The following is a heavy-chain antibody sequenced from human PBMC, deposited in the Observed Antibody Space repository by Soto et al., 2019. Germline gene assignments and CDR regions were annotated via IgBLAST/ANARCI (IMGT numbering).Heavy chain of an antibody. Sequence: RGESLKISCKGSGYSFTSYWIGWVRQMPGKGLEWMGIIYPGDSDTRYSPSFQGQVTISADKSISTAYLQWSSLKASDTAMYYCARSSYGNYYYYGMDVWGQGXTVTVSS. V-gene: IGHV5-51*01. J-gene: IGHJ6*02. D-gene: IGHD5-18*01. CDR3: ARSSYGNYYYYGMDV. CDR2: IYPGDSDT. CDR1: GYSFTSYW.